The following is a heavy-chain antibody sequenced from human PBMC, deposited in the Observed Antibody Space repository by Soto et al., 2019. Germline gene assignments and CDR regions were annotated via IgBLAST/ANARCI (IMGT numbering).Heavy chain of an antibody. Sequence: QVQLVQSGAEVKKPGSSVKVSCKASGGTFSSYAISWVRQAPGQGLEWMGGIIPIFGTADYAQKFQGRVTXTXXXSXXTAYMELSSLRSEDTAVYYCARHPGRPYYYYGMDVWGQGTTVTVSS. CDR1: GGTFSSYA. V-gene: IGHV1-69*05. CDR3: ARHPGRPYYYYGMDV. CDR2: IIPIFGTA. D-gene: IGHD2-15*01. J-gene: IGHJ6*02.